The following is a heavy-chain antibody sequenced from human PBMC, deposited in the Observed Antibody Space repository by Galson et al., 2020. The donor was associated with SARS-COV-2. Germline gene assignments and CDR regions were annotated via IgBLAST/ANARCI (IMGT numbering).Heavy chain of an antibody. Sequence: GEYLKISCKGSAYSFSKFWIGWVRQMPAKGLEYMGVIYPDDSDTIYRPSFQGQVTISADKSISTAYLQWSSLKASDTAMYYCTRHAVVTGNHVGIWGQGTLVTVSS. CDR3: TRHAVVTGNHVGI. V-gene: IGHV5-51*01. CDR1: AYSFSKFW. D-gene: IGHD2-21*02. CDR2: IYPDDSDT. J-gene: IGHJ4*02.